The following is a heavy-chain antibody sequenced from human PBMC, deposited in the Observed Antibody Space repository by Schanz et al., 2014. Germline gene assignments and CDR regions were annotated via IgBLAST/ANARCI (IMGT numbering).Heavy chain of an antibody. Sequence: QVQLVQSGAEVKKPGASVKVSCKASGYTFTSHGISWVRQAPGQGLEWMGWITAYNGDTNYALKLQGRVTMTTDTSTGTAYMELRSLRSDDTTLYYCTRGGYSYALRAFDIWGQGTMVTVSS. CDR1: GYTFTSHG. J-gene: IGHJ3*02. D-gene: IGHD5-18*01. V-gene: IGHV1-18*01. CDR3: TRGGYSYALRAFDI. CDR2: ITAYNGDT.